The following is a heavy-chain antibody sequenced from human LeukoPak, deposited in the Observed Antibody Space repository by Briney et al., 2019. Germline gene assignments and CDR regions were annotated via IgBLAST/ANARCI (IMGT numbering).Heavy chain of an antibody. D-gene: IGHD5-12*01. V-gene: IGHV3-48*03. J-gene: IGHJ4*02. Sequence: GSLRLSCAASGFTFSSYEMNWVRQAPGKGLEWVSYISSSGNIVYYTDSVKGRFTISRDNAKNSLFLQMNSLRAEDTAVYFCASFQWLRYFDFWGQGTLVTVSS. CDR2: ISSSGNIV. CDR3: ASFQWLRYFDF. CDR1: GFTFSSYE.